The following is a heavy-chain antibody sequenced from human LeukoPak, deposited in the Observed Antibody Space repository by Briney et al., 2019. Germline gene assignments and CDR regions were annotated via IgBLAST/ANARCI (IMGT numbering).Heavy chain of an antibody. V-gene: IGHV3-23*01. Sequence: GGSLRLSCAASGFTFSSYAMSWVRQAPGKGLEWVSAISGSGGSTYYADSVKGRFTISRDNAKNSLYLQMNSLRAEDTAVYYCASRYCSGGSCYRDYYYYGMDVWGKGTTVTVSS. CDR1: GFTFSSYA. D-gene: IGHD2-15*01. CDR3: ASRYCSGGSCYRDYYYYGMDV. CDR2: ISGSGGST. J-gene: IGHJ6*04.